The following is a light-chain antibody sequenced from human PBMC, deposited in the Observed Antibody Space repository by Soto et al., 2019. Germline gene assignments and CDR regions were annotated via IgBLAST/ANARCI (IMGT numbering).Light chain of an antibody. V-gene: IGKV1-39*01. CDR1: QSISIY. J-gene: IGKJ1*01. CDR3: QQSYTPPWT. CDR2: AAS. Sequence: DIKMTQSPSSLSASVGDRVTITCRASQSISIYLNWYQQEPGKAPKLLLYAASSLQSGVPSRFRGSVSGTDFTLTISRLQPEDFTTYYGQQSYTPPWTFGQGTKVDIK.